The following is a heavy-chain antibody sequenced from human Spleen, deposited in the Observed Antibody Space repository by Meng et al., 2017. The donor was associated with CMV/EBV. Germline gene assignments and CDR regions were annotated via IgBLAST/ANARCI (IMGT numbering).Heavy chain of an antibody. D-gene: IGHD2-2*02. V-gene: IGHV4-31*02. CDR2: IYYGGST. Sequence: VSGGSIRSGGYCWSWIRQHPREGLEWIEYIYYGGSTYYDPSHKSRVTISVDTSKNQFSLKLNSVTAADTAVYYCVRCSSTSCYMPDYWGQGTLVTVSS. CDR1: GGSIRSGGYC. J-gene: IGHJ4*02. CDR3: VRCSSTSCYMPDY.